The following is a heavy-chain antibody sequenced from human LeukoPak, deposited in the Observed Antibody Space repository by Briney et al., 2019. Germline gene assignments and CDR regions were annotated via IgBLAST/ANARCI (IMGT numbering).Heavy chain of an antibody. Sequence: SETLSLTCTVSGGSISSYYWSWIRQPAGKGLEWIGRIYTSGSTNYNPSLKSRVTISVDTSKNQFSLKLSSVTTADTAVYYCARDYLGPYDSSGTGTDYWGQGTLVTVSS. J-gene: IGHJ4*02. D-gene: IGHD3-22*01. CDR1: GGSISSYY. CDR2: IYTSGST. CDR3: ARDYLGPYDSSGTGTDY. V-gene: IGHV4-4*07.